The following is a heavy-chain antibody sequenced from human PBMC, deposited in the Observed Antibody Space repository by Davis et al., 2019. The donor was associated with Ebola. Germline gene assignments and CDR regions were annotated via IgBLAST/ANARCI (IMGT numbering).Heavy chain of an antibody. V-gene: IGHV3-66*01. CDR3: AREGGFLGGMDV. Sequence: GESLKISCAASGFTVSSNYMSWVRQAPGKGLEWVSVIYSGGSTYYADSVKGRFTISRDNSKNTLYLQMNSLRAEDTAVYYCAREGGFLGGMDVWGQGTTVTVSS. J-gene: IGHJ6*02. CDR1: GFTVSSNY. CDR2: IYSGGST. D-gene: IGHD3-16*01.